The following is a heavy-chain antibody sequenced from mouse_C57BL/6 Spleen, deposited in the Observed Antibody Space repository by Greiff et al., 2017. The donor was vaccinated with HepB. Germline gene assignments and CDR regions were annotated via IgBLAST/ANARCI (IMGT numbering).Heavy chain of an antibody. CDR1: GFTFSNYW. V-gene: IGHV6-3*01. J-gene: IGHJ1*03. CDR2: IRLKSDNYAT. CDR3: TQLGDYWYFDV. D-gene: IGHD4-1*02. Sequence: EVQLVESGGGLVQPGGSMKLSCVASGFTFSNYWMNWVRQSPEKGLEWVAQIRLKSDNYATHYAESVKGRFTISRDDSKSSVYLQMNNLRAEDTGIYYCTQLGDYWYFDVWGTGTTVTVSS.